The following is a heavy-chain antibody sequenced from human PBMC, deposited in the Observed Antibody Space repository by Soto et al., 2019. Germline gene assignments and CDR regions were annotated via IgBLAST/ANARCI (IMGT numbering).Heavy chain of an antibody. J-gene: IGHJ4*02. CDR2: INHSGST. Sequence: QVQLQQWGAGLLKPSETLSLTCAVYGGSFSGYYWSWIRQPPGKGLEWIGEINHSGSTNYNPSLKSRVTISVDTSQNQCSLKLSSVTAADTAVYYCARGPKYSSGWYNPGAHRLRGSYYFDYWGQGTLVTVSS. D-gene: IGHD6-19*01. CDR3: ARGPKYSSGWYNPGAHRLRGSYYFDY. CDR1: GGSFSGYY. V-gene: IGHV4-34*01.